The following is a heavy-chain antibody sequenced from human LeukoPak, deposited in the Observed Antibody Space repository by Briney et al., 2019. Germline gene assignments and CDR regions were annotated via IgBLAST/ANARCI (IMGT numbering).Heavy chain of an antibody. CDR1: GFTFSSYS. D-gene: IGHD5-12*01. V-gene: IGHV3-48*04. CDR3: ARVTSGTEDY. J-gene: IGHJ4*02. CDR2: ISSSGSTI. Sequence: GGSLRLSCAASGFTFSSYSMNWVRQAPGKGLEWVSSISSSGSTIYYADSVKGRFTISRDSAKNSLYLQMDSLRAEDTAVYYCARVTSGTEDYWGQGTLVTVSS.